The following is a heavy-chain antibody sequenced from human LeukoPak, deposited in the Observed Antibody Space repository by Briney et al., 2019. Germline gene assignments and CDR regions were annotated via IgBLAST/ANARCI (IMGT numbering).Heavy chain of an antibody. CDR2: IIPIFGTA. CDR1: GGTFGSYA. Sequence: RRASVKVSCKASGGTFGSYAISWVRQAPGQGLEWMGGIIPIFGTANYAQKFQGRVTITADESTSTAYMELSSLRSEDTAVYYCARSIYYYDSSGHNWFDPWGQGTLVTVSS. D-gene: IGHD3-22*01. J-gene: IGHJ5*02. V-gene: IGHV1-69*01. CDR3: ARSIYYYDSSGHNWFDP.